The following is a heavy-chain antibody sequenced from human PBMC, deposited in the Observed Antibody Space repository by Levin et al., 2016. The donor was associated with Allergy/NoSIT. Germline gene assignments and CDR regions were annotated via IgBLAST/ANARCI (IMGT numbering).Heavy chain of an antibody. CDR2: ISYDGSNK. CDR1: GFTFSSYA. Sequence: GSLKISCAASGFTFSSYAMHWVRQAPGKGLEWVAVISYDGSNKYYADSVKGRFTISRDNSKNTLYLQMNSLRAEDTAVYYCARRWDWGQGTLVTVSS. J-gene: IGHJ4*02. V-gene: IGHV3-30*04. D-gene: IGHD5-24*01. CDR3: ARRWD.